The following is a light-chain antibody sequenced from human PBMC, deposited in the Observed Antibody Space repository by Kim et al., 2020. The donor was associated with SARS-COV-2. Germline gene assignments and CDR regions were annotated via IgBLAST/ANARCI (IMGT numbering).Light chain of an antibody. CDR1: RLRGYY. V-gene: IGLV3-19*01. J-gene: IGLJ2*01. CDR3: NSRDSRGPVV. CDR2: GKN. Sequence: VALAQSCWITCQGDRLRGYYASWYQQTPGQAPVLVIYGKNSRTSGIPDRFSGSSSGNTAFLTTTGAQAEDESDYYCNSRDSRGPVVFGGGTQLTVL.